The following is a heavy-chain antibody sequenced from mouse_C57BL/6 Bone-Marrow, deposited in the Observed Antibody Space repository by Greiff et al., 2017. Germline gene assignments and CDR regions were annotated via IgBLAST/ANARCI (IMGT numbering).Heavy chain of an antibody. CDR2: IDPANGNN. D-gene: IGHD1-1*01. V-gene: IGHV14-3*01. J-gene: IGHJ2*01. Sequence: VQLQQSVAELVRPGASVKLSCTASGFNIKNPYMHWVKQRPEQGLEWIGRIDPANGNNKYAPKFQGKATITADTASNTAYLQRSSLTAEDTAIYYWARVITTGFDYWGQGTTITVSS. CDR1: GFNIKNPY. CDR3: ARVITTGFDY.